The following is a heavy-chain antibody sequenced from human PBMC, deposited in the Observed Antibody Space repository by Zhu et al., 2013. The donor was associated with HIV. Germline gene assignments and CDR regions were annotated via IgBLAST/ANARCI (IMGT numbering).Heavy chain of an antibody. Sequence: QVQLVQSGAEVKKPGSSVKVSCKASGGTFSSYAISWVRQAPGQGLEWMGGIIPIFGTANYAQKFQGRVTITADESTSTAYMELSSLRSEDTAVYYCARGGIAAATPGLVWGNWFDPGAREPWSPSPQ. V-gene: IGHV1-69*01. CDR3: ARGGIAAATPGLVWGNWFDP. CDR2: IIPIFGTA. D-gene: IGHD6-13*01. CDR1: GGTFSSYA. J-gene: IGHJ5*02.